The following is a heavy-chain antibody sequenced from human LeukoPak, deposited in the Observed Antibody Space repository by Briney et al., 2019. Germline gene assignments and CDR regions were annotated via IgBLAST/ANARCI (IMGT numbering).Heavy chain of an antibody. Sequence: ASVKVSCKASGYTFTSYGISWVRQAPGQGLEWMGWISAYNGNTNYAQKLQGRVTMTTDTSTSTAYMELRSLRSDDTAVYYCARDETMVQGVIYGLPDYWGQGTLVTASS. CDR2: ISAYNGNT. D-gene: IGHD3-10*01. V-gene: IGHV1-18*01. J-gene: IGHJ4*02. CDR1: GYTFTSYG. CDR3: ARDETMVQGVIYGLPDY.